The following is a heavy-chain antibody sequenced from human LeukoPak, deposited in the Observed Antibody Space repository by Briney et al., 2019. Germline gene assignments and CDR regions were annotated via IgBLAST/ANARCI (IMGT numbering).Heavy chain of an antibody. CDR2: IQSSGST. CDR3: ARGSPGSITDY. J-gene: IGHJ4*02. V-gene: IGHV4-39*07. Sequence: SETLSLTCTVSGASISTGTYYWAWLRQPPGEGLEWIASIQSSGSTYYNLSLKSRVTISVDTFKNQFSLKLRSVTAADTAVYDCARGSPGSITDYWGQGALVTVSS. D-gene: IGHD3-10*01. CDR1: GASISTGTYY.